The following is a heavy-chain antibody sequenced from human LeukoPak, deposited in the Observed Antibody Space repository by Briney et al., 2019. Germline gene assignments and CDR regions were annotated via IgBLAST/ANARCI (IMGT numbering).Heavy chain of an antibody. CDR1: GFTFSSYA. D-gene: IGHD6-19*01. Sequence: GGSLRLSCAASGFTFSSYAMHWARQAPGKGLEWVAVISYDGSNKYYADSVKGRFTISRDNSKNTLYLQMNSLRAEDTAVYYCARLDSSGWSPVDYWGQGTLVTVSS. CDR2: ISYDGSNK. J-gene: IGHJ4*02. CDR3: ARLDSSGWSPVDY. V-gene: IGHV3-30*04.